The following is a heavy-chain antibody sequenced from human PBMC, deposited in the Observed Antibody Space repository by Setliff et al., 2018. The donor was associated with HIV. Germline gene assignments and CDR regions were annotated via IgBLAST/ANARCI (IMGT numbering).Heavy chain of an antibody. CDR2: IYTSGNT. Sequence: PSETLSLTCTVSGGSISISDWSWIRQPPGKGLEWIGCIYTSGNTNYDPSLKSRVTISVDTSKNQFSLKLSSVTAADTAVYYCARHCSGGTCYGPDAENFLHWGQGTLVTVSS. CDR3: ARHCSGGTCYGPDAENFLH. V-gene: IGHV4-4*09. CDR1: GGSISISD. D-gene: IGHD2-15*01. J-gene: IGHJ1*01.